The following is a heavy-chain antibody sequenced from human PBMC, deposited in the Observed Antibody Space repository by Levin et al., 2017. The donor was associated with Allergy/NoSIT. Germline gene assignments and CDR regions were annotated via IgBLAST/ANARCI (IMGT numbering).Heavy chain of an antibody. CDR2: ISGRGATS. V-gene: IGHV3-23*01. J-gene: IGHJ4*02. D-gene: IGHD2-21*01. CDR1: GFAFSTYA. Sequence: GGSLRLSCAASGFAFSTYAMTWVRQAPGKGLEWVSSISGRGATSFYSDSVKGRFTISRDNSKNTLSLQMSSLRAAATAVYYCARTPTLSAVIPGRDDYWGQGTLVTVAS. CDR3: ARTPTLSAVIPGRDDY.